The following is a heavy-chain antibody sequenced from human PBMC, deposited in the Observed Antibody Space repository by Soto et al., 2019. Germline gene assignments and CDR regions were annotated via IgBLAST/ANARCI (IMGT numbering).Heavy chain of an antibody. V-gene: IGHV3-30-3*01. D-gene: IGHD7-27*01. J-gene: IGHJ6*02. Sequence: QVQLVESGGGVVQPGRSLRLSCAASGFTFSSYAMHWVHQAPGKGLEWVAVISYDGSNKYYADSVKGRFTISRDNSKNTLYLQMNSLRAEDTAVYYCARDARLIGRYLTWATYYGMDVWGQGTTVTVSS. CDR1: GFTFSSYA. CDR3: ARDARLIGRYLTWATYYGMDV. CDR2: ISYDGSNK.